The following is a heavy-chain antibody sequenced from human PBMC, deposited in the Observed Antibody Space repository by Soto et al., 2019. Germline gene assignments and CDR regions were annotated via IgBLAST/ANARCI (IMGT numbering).Heavy chain of an antibody. D-gene: IGHD2-15*01. CDR1: GFTFSSYA. CDR3: AREEGVVAAKSLHDAFDI. Sequence: GGSLILSCAASGFTFSSYAMHWVRQAPGKGLEWVAVISYDGSNKYYADSVKGRFTISRDNSKNTLYLQMNSLRAEDTAVYYCAREEGVVAAKSLHDAFDIWGKGTMVTVSS. V-gene: IGHV3-30-3*01. CDR2: ISYDGSNK. J-gene: IGHJ3*02.